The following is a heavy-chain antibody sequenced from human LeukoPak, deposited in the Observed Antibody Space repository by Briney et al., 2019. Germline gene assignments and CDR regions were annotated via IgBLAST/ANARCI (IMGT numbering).Heavy chain of an antibody. Sequence: GGFLRLSCAASGFTFSSYSMNWVRQAPGKGLEWVSSISSSSSYIYYADSVKGRFTISRDNAKNSLYLQMNSLRAEDTAVYYCARGHYNILTDYYTPVVDYWGQGTLVTVSS. CDR1: GFTFSSYS. D-gene: IGHD3-9*01. CDR3: ARGHYNILTDYYTPVVDY. J-gene: IGHJ4*02. CDR2: ISSSSSYI. V-gene: IGHV3-21*01.